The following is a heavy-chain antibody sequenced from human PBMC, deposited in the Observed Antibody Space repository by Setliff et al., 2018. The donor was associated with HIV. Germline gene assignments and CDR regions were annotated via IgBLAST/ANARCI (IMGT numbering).Heavy chain of an antibody. J-gene: IGHJ4*02. Sequence: PGGSLRLSCAASGFTFSNAWMSWVRQAPGKGLEWVGRFKSKTDGGTTDYAAPVKGRFTISRDDSKNTLYLQLNSLKTEDTAVYYCAKEPVRGYDSSGYFDYWGQGTLVTVSS. CDR2: FKSKTDGGTT. V-gene: IGHV3-15*01. CDR1: GFTFSNAW. D-gene: IGHD3-22*01. CDR3: AKEPVRGYDSSGYFDY.